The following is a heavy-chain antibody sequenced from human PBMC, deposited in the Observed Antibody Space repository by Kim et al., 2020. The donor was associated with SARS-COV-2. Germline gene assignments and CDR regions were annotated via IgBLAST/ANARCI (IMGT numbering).Heavy chain of an antibody. CDR1: GFTFSSYA. Sequence: GGSLRLSCAASGFTFSSYAMHWVRQAPGKGLEWVAVISYDGSNKYYADSVKGRLTISRDNSKNTLYLQMNSLRAEDTGVYYCARANSGSYQGWFDPWGQGTLVTVSS. J-gene: IGHJ5*02. V-gene: IGHV3-30-3*01. CDR2: ISYDGSNK. CDR3: ARANSGSYQGWFDP. D-gene: IGHD1-26*01.